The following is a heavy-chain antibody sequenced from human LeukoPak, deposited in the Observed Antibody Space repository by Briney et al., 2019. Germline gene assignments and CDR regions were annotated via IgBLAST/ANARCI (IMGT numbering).Heavy chain of an antibody. CDR1: GYTFTGYY. Sequence: AASVKVSCKASGYTFTGYYMHWVRQAPGQGLEWMGWINPNSGGTNYAQKFQGRVTMTRDTSISTAYMELGRLGSDDTALYYCGRGGGYYYVGHGVWGQGTTVTVSS. CDR2: INPNSGGT. CDR3: GRGGGYYYVGHGV. V-gene: IGHV1-2*02. J-gene: IGHJ6*02. D-gene: IGHD3-10*02.